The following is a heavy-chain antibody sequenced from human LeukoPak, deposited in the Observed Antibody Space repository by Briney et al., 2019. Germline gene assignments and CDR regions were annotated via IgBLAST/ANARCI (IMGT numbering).Heavy chain of an antibody. Sequence: ASVKVSCKVSGYTLTELSMHWVRQAPGKGLEWMGGFDPEDGETIYAQKFQGRVTMTEDTSADTAYMELSSLRSEDTAVYYCATVGGSGSYPADYWGQGTLVTVSS. D-gene: IGHD3-10*01. CDR1: GYTLTELS. V-gene: IGHV1-24*01. J-gene: IGHJ4*02. CDR2: FDPEDGET. CDR3: ATVGGSGSYPADY.